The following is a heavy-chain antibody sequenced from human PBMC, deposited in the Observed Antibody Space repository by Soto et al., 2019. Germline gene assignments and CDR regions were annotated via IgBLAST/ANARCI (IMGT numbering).Heavy chain of an antibody. CDR3: ARNGDCTRPGCIVGWFDP. CDR2: IKYSGTT. D-gene: IGHD2-8*01. Sequence: PSETLSLTCTVSGGSISSSRCHWGWIRQPPGKGLEWIASIKYSGTTFYNPSLKSRVTLSVDTSKNQFALKLSSVTAADTAMYYCARNGDCTRPGCIVGWFDPWGPGTLVTVSS. CDR1: GGSISSSRCH. V-gene: IGHV4-39*06. J-gene: IGHJ5*02.